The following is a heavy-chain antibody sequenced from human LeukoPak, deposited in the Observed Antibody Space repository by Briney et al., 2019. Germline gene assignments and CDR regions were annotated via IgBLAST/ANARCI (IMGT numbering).Heavy chain of an antibody. Sequence: SETLSLTCTVSGGSITSYYWSWIRQPPGKGLEWIGYIYGTGSTNYNPSLKSRVTISLDTSKSQLSLKRSSVTAADTAVYSCTRPWHGPYAFDVWGQGTMVTVSS. CDR1: GGSITSYY. CDR2: IYGTGST. CDR3: TRPWHGPYAFDV. V-gene: IGHV4-4*09. J-gene: IGHJ3*01. D-gene: IGHD5-24*01.